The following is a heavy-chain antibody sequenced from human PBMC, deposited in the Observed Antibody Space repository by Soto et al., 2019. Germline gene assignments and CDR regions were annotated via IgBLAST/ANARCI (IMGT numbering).Heavy chain of an antibody. J-gene: IGHJ4*02. D-gene: IGHD6-6*01. Sequence: ASVKVSCKASGYTFTSYGISWVRQAPGQGLEWMGWISAYNGNTNYAQKLQGRVTMTTDTSTNTAYMELSSLRSEDTAVYYCATDLSIADYYFDYWGQGTLVTVSS. CDR3: ATDLSIADYYFDY. V-gene: IGHV1-18*01. CDR1: GYTFTSYG. CDR2: ISAYNGNT.